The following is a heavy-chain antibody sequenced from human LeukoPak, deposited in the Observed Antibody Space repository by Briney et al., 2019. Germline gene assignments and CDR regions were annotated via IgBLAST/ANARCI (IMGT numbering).Heavy chain of an antibody. D-gene: IGHD6-13*01. CDR3: AKGRGGSWLYYFDY. J-gene: IGHJ4*02. V-gene: IGHV3-9*01. CDR1: GFTFDDYA. Sequence: GGSLRLSCAASGFTFDDYAMHWVRQAPGKGLEWVSAVSWNSGSIGYADSVKGRFTISRDNAKNSRYLQMNSLRAEDTALYYCAKGRGGSWLYYFDYWGQGTLVTVSS. CDR2: VSWNSGSI.